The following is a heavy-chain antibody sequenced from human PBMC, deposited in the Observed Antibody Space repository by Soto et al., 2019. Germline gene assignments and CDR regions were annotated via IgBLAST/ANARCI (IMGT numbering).Heavy chain of an antibody. V-gene: IGHV3-23*01. CDR3: ARGLLLWADYVWGSYRYHWFDP. CDR2: ISGSGGET. D-gene: IGHD3-16*02. CDR1: GFIFSSYP. Sequence: GGSLRLSCAASGFIFSSYPMTWVRQAPGKGLEWVSAISGSGGETYYADSVKGRFTISRDNSNDILYLQMTSLRPEDTAVYYCARGLLLWADYVWGSYRYHWFDPWGQGTLVTVSS. J-gene: IGHJ5*02.